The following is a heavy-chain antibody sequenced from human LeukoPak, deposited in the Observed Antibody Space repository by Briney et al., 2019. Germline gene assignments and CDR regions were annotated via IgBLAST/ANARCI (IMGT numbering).Heavy chain of an antibody. J-gene: IGHJ4*02. CDR3: ARDTYLTHLY. CDR2: IYYSGST. D-gene: IGHD2-21*01. V-gene: IGHV4-39*07. CDR1: GGSISSSSYY. Sequence: PSETLSLTCTVSGGSISSSSYYWGWIRQPPGKGLEWIGSIYYSGSTYYNPSLKSRVTISVDTSKNQFSLKLSSVTAADTAVYYCARDTYLTHLYWGQGTLVTVSS.